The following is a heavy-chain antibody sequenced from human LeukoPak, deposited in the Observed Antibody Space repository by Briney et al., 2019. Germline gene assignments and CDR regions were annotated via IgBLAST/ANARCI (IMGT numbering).Heavy chain of an antibody. CDR1: GFTFSSYA. CDR2: ISYEGSNK. V-gene: IGHV3-30*04. Sequence: GGSLRLSWAASGFTFSSYAMHGVGQAPGKGREGVAVISYEGSNKYYADTVKGRFTISRDNSKNTLYLQMNSLRAEDTAVYYCARETPTQHTYNWTYEGWFDPWGQGTLVTVSS. D-gene: IGHD1-7*01. J-gene: IGHJ5*02. CDR3: ARETPTQHTYNWTYEGWFDP.